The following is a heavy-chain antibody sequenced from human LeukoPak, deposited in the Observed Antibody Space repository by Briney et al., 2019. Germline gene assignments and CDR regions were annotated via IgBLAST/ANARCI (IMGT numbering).Heavy chain of an antibody. CDR3: ARDKALDLRLYARSDAFDI. CDR1: GGTFSSYA. D-gene: IGHD4-23*01. V-gene: IGHV1-69*13. J-gene: IGHJ3*02. CDR2: IIPIFGTA. Sequence: ASVKVSCKASGGTFSSYAISWVRQAPGQGLEWMGGIIPIFGTANYAQKFQGRVTITADESTSTAYVELSSLRSEDTAVYYCARDKALDLRLYARSDAFDIWGQGAMVTVSS.